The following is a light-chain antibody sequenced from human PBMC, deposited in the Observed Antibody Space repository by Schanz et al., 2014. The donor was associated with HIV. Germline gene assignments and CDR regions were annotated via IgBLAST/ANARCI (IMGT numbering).Light chain of an antibody. J-gene: IGLJ3*02. CDR3: SSYRGDHSVV. V-gene: IGLV2-14*02. CDR2: GVT. CDR1: SSDVGNYNL. Sequence: QSVLTQPASVSGSPGQSITISCTGTSSDVGNYNLVSWYQQHPDRAPRLLIYGVTSRPSGISSRFSGSASGNTASLTISGLQAEDEADYYCSSYRGDHSVVFGGGTQLTVL.